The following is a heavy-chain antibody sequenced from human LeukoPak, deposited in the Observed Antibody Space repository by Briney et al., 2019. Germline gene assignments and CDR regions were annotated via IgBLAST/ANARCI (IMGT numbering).Heavy chain of an antibody. CDR1: GFTFTSSA. Sequence: GASVKVSCKASGFTFTSSAMQWVRQARGQRLEWIGWIVVGSGNTNYAQKFQERVTITRDTSISTAYMELSNLRSDDTAVYYCARGSSSPRRPDFDYWGQGTLVTVSS. CDR3: ARGSSSPRRPDFDY. V-gene: IGHV1-58*02. J-gene: IGHJ4*02. D-gene: IGHD6-13*01. CDR2: IVVGSGNT.